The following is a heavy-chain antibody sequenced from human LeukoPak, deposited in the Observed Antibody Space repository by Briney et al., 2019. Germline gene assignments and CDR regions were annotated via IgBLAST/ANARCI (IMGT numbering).Heavy chain of an antibody. D-gene: IGHD2-8*01. J-gene: IGHJ3*02. CDR2: IYYSGST. CDR1: GGSISSYY. CDR3: ARDTNLRDSFDI. Sequence: SETLSLTCTVSGGSISSYYWSWIRQPPGKGLEWIGYIYYSGSTNYNPSLESRVTISVDTSKNQFSLKVTSVTAADTAVYYCARDTNLRDSFDIWGQGTMVTVSS. V-gene: IGHV4-59*01.